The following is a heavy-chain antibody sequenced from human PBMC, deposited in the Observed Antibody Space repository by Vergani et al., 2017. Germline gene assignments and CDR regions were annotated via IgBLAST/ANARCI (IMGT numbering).Heavy chain of an antibody. D-gene: IGHD4-17*01. CDR2: INHSGST. V-gene: IGHV4-30-2*01. CDR3: ARVGGTTVTAGWFDP. Sequence: QLQLQESGSGLVKPSQTLSLTCAVSGGSISSGGYSWSWIRQPPGKGLEWIGEINHSGSTNYNPSLKSRVTISVDTSKNQFSLKLSSVTAADTAVYYCARVGGTTVTAGWFDPWGQGTLVTVSS. CDR1: GGSISSGGYS. J-gene: IGHJ5*02.